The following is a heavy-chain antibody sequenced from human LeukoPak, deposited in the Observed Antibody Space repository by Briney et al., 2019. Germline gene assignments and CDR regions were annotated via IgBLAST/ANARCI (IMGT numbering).Heavy chain of an antibody. V-gene: IGHV1-2*02. CDR1: GYTFSAYY. J-gene: IGHJ4*02. CDR2: INPNSGGT. Sequence: ASVKVSCKASGYTFSAYYMHWVRQAPGQGLEWMGWINPNSGGTNYAQKFQGRVTMTRDTSISTAYMELSRLRSDDTAVYYCARVDSGSYSGSLDYWGQGTLVTVSS. CDR3: ARVDSGSYSGSLDY. D-gene: IGHD1-26*01.